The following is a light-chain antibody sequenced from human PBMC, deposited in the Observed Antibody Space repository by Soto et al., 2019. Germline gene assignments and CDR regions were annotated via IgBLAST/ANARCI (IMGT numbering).Light chain of an antibody. CDR1: QSVSSSN. J-gene: IGKJ1*01. Sequence: DIVLTQSPGTLSLSPWEIATLSCRASQSVSSSNLAWYQQKPAQAPRLLIYAASRRAPGIPERFSGSGSGTDFTLTISSLEPEDFAVYYCQQRSNWWTFGQGTKVDIK. CDR2: AAS. CDR3: QQRSNWWT. V-gene: IGKV3D-20*02.